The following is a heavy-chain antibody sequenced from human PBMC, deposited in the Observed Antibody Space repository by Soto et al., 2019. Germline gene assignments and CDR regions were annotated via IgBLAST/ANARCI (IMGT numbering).Heavy chain of an antibody. CDR2: INHSGGT. V-gene: IGHV4-34*01. Sequence: SETLSLTCAVYGGSVNGYYWSWIRQPPGKGLEWIGEINHSGGTNYNPSLKSRITISVDTSKNQFSLKLSSVTAADTAVYYCARGGRLGNNWNYLTHYYYYGMDVWGQGTTVTVSS. CDR1: GGSVNGYY. D-gene: IGHD1-7*01. J-gene: IGHJ6*02. CDR3: ARGGRLGNNWNYLTHYYYYGMDV.